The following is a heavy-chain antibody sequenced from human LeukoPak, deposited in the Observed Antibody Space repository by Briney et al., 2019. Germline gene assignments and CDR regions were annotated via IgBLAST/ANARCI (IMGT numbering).Heavy chain of an antibody. J-gene: IGHJ4*02. V-gene: IGHV1-3*01. Sequence: ASVKVSCKASGYTVINYAIHWVRQAPGHRLEWMGWINAYNGDTEYSQKFQGRVTITRDTSATTAYMELSTLRSEDTAVYYCARGSTSDWPLEYWGRGILVAVSS. CDR3: ARGSTSDWPLEY. CDR2: INAYNGDT. D-gene: IGHD2-21*02. CDR1: GYTVINYA.